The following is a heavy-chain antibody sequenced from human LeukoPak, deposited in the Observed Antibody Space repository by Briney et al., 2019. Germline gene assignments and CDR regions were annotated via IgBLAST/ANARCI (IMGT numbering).Heavy chain of an antibody. CDR1: GGTFSSYA. J-gene: IGHJ3*02. CDR2: IIPIFGTA. CDR3: ARARAAEEDAFDI. V-gene: IGHV1-69*06. D-gene: IGHD6-25*01. Sequence: ASVKVSCKASGGTFSSYAISWVRQAPGQGLEWMGGIIPIFGTANYAQKFQGRVTITADKPTSTAYMELSSLRSEDTAVYYCARARAAEEDAFDIWGQGTMVTVSS.